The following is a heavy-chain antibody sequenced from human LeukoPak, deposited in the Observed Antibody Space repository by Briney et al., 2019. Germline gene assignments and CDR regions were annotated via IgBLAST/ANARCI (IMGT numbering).Heavy chain of an antibody. V-gene: IGHV1-8*03. CDR1: GYTFTRYD. D-gene: IGHD5-24*01. J-gene: IGHJ4*02. CDR3: ARDQMATIID. CDR2: MNTKSGNT. Sequence: ASVKVSCKASGYTFTRYDINWVRQATGQGLEWMGWMNTKSGNTGHAQKFQGRVTITRDTSISTVYMELSSLRSDDTAVYYCARDQMATIIDWGQGTLVTVSS.